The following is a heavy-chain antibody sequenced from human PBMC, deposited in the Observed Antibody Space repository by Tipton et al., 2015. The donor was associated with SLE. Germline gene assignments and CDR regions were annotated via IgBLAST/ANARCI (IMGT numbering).Heavy chain of an antibody. V-gene: IGHV4-61*02. Sequence: TLSLTCTVSGGSISSGTYYWSWIRQPAGKGLEWIGRIYTSGSTNYSPSLKSRVTVSVDTSRNQFSLKLSSVTAADTAVYYCAREDDWGQGTLVTVSS. CDR1: GGSISSGTYY. J-gene: IGHJ4*02. CDR2: IYTSGST. CDR3: AREDD.